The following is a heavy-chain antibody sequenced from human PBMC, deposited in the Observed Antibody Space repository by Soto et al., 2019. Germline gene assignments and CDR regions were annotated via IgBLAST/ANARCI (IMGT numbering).Heavy chain of an antibody. V-gene: IGHV1-46*01. CDR1: AYTFTSYY. Sequence: QVQLVQSGAEMKKPGASVKVSCKASAYTFTSYYMHWVRQAPGQGLERMGIINPSGDTTRYAQRFQGRVIMTSDTSTSTVYMELSSLRSEDTAVYYCARDRCTSPNCDFEHGMDVWGQGTTVTVSS. CDR3: ARDRCTSPNCDFEHGMDV. CDR2: INPSGDTT. D-gene: IGHD2-8*01. J-gene: IGHJ6*02.